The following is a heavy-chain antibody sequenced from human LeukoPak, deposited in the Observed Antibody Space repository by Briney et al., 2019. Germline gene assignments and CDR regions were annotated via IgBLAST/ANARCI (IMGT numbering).Heavy chain of an antibody. J-gene: IGHJ4*02. Sequence: SETLSLTCAVYGGSFSGYYWSWIRQPPGKGLEWIGEINHSGSTNYNPSLKSRVTISVDTSKNQFSLKLSSVTATDTAVYYCARGPSYYDLWQEFDYWGQGTLVTLSS. D-gene: IGHD3-3*01. V-gene: IGHV4-34*01. CDR2: INHSGST. CDR3: ARGPSYYDLWQEFDY. CDR1: GGSFSGYY.